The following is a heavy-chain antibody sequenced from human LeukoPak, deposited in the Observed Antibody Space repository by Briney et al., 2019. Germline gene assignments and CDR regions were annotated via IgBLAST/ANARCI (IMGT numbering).Heavy chain of an antibody. CDR1: GGSFSGYY. CDR2: INHSGST. D-gene: IGHD6-19*01. Sequence: SETLSLTCAVYGGSFSGYYWSWIRQPPGKGLEWIGEINHSGSTNYNPSLKSRVTISVDTSKNQFSLKLSSVTAADTAVYYCARRNTYSSGCAYWGQGTLVTVSS. V-gene: IGHV4-34*01. CDR3: ARRNTYSSGCAY. J-gene: IGHJ4*02.